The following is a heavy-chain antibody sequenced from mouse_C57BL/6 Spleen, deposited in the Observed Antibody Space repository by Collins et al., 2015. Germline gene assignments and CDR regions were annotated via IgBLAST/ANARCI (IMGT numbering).Heavy chain of an antibody. J-gene: IGHJ3*01. D-gene: IGHD1-1*01. CDR1: GYAFSSSW. Sequence: QVQLQQSGPELVKPGASVKISCKASGYAFSSSWMNWVKQRPGKGLEWIGRIYPGDGDTNYNGKFKGKATLTADKSSSTAYMQLSSLTSEDSAVYFCAREFAYGSSYAWFAYWGQGTLVTVSA. CDR2: IYPGDGDT. V-gene: IGHV1-82*01. CDR3: AREFAYGSSYAWFAY.